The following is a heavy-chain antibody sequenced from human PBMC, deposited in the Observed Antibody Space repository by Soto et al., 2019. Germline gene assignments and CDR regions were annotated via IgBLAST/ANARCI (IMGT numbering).Heavy chain of an antibody. V-gene: IGHV4-59*13. CDR2: AYHSADA. D-gene: IGHD3-10*01. J-gene: IGHJ4*02. CDR3: AGSKNRGVTDDY. CDR1: GVPIRSYF. Sequence: SETLSLTCTVSGVPIRSYFWTWIRQPPGKGLEWIGFAYHSADANYNPSLRNRATISTDPAKRQFSLRLSSVTAADTALYYCAGSKNRGVTDDYWGQGALVTVSS.